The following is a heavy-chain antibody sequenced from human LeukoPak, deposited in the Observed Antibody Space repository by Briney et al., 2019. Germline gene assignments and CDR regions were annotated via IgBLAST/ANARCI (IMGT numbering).Heavy chain of an antibody. CDR1: GYTFTSYD. D-gene: IGHD2-21*02. CDR3: ARGGIVVVTARPYYFDY. V-gene: IGHV1-8*01. CDR2: MKPNSGNT. J-gene: IGHJ4*02. Sequence: ASVKVSCKASGYTFTSYDINWVRQATGQGLEWMGWMKPNSGNTGYAQKFQGRVTMTRNTSISTAYMELSSLRSEDTAVYYCARGGIVVVTARPYYFDYWGQGTLVTVSS.